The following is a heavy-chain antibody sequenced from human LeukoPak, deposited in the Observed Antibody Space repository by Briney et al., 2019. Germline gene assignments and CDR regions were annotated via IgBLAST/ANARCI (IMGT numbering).Heavy chain of an antibody. Sequence: GGSLRLSCAASGFTVSSNYMSWVRQAPGKGLEWVSAISGSGGSTYYADSVKGRFTISRDNSKNTLYLQMNSLRAEDTAVYYCAKSGSRFLEWLQNPYMDVWGKGTTVTVSS. J-gene: IGHJ6*03. CDR1: GFTVSSNY. D-gene: IGHD3-3*01. CDR2: ISGSGGST. CDR3: AKSGSRFLEWLQNPYMDV. V-gene: IGHV3-23*01.